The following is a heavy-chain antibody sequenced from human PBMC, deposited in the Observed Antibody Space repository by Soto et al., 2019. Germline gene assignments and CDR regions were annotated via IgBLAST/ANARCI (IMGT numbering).Heavy chain of an antibody. V-gene: IGHV1-24*01. CDR1: GYTLTELS. Sequence: QVQLVQSGAEVKKPGASVKVSCKVSGYTLTELSMHWVRQAPGKGLEWMGGCDREDGETIYAQKFQGRVPMTEDTATDTADMELSSLRSEDTAVYYCATVAGRSGSYSYWGQGTLVTVSS. CDR2: CDREDGET. J-gene: IGHJ4*02. D-gene: IGHD1-26*01. CDR3: ATVAGRSGSYSY.